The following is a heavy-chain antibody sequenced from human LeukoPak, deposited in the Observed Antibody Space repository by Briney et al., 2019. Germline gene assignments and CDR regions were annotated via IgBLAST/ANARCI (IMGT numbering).Heavy chain of an antibody. D-gene: IGHD1-26*01. J-gene: IGHJ4*02. V-gene: IGHV3-9*01. CDR2: ISYSSETI. Sequence: GGSLRLSCAASGFPFDEHAMHRVRQAPGKGLEWVSGISYSSETIGYVDSVKGRFTISRDSAKNSFYLQMHSLRAEDTAVYYCARTGSGTPFDYWGQGTLVTVSS. CDR3: ARTGSGTPFDY. CDR1: GFPFDEHA.